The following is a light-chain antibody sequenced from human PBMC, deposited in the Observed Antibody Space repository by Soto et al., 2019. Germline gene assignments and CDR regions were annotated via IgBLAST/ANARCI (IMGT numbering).Light chain of an antibody. Sequence: QSALTQPPSASGSPGQSVTISCTGTSSDVGAYNYVSWYQQYPGKAPKLMIYEVNKRPSGVPDRFSGSKSSKTASLTVSGLQPEDEADCQCTSYAGSNIWVFGGGTKLTVL. V-gene: IGLV2-8*01. J-gene: IGLJ3*02. CDR2: EVN. CDR1: SSDVGAYNY. CDR3: TSYAGSNIWV.